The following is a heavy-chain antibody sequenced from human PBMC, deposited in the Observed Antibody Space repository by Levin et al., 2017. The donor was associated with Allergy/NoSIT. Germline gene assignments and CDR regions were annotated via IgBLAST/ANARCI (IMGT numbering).Heavy chain of an antibody. D-gene: IGHD5-18*01. J-gene: IGHJ4*02. CDR1: GGSISSYY. CDR2: IYYSGST. V-gene: IGHV4-59*01. CDR3: ARDPYRYSYGT. Sequence: SETLSLTCSVSGGSISSYYLTWIRQPPGKGLEWIGHIYYSGSTNYNPSLKSRVTMSVDTSKNQFSLKLSSVTAADTAVYYCARDPYRYSYGTWGQGTLVTVSS.